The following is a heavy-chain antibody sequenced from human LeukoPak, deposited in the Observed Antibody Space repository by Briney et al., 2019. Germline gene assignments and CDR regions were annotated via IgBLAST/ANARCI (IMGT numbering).Heavy chain of an antibody. V-gene: IGHV4-34*01. D-gene: IGHD4-17*01. CDR2: INHSGYT. CDR1: GVSFNDYY. CDR3: TRMTTGHDY. Sequence: SETLSLTCAVSGVSFNDYYWSWVRQTPGKGLEWIGEINHSGYTNDSPSLKSRVTLSIDTSRKQYSLNLRSVTVADTGIYYCTRMTTGHDYWGQGTLVTVSS. J-gene: IGHJ4*02.